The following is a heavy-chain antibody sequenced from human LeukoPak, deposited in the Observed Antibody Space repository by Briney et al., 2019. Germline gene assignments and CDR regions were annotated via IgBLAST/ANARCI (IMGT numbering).Heavy chain of an antibody. J-gene: IGHJ6*02. CDR1: GFSFSSHW. V-gene: IGHV3-7*03. CDR2: VNRDGSET. Sequence: GGSLRLSCAASGFSFSSHWMTWVRQVPGRGPEWVANVNRDGSETYYLDSVKGRFTISKDNAKNSLYLQMNSLRAEDTALYHCARNNGMDVWGQGTTVIVSS. CDR3: ARNNGMDV.